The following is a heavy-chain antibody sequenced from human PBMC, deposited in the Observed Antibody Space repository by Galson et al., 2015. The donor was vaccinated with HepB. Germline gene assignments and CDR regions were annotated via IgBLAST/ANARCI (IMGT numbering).Heavy chain of an antibody. Sequence: SETLSLTCAVSGVSISSTNWWTWVRQPPGKGLEWIGEIYHSGGTNYNPSLKSRVTISVDKSKNQFSLRLNSVTAADTAVYYCARAPRLLGLVRDGMDVWGQGTTVIVSS. J-gene: IGHJ6*02. CDR1: GVSISSTNW. CDR2: IYHSGGT. D-gene: IGHD6-19*01. V-gene: IGHV4-4*02. CDR3: ARAPRLLGLVRDGMDV.